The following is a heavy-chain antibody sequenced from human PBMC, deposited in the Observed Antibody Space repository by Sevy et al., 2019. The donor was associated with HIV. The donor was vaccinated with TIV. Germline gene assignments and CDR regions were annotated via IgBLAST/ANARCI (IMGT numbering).Heavy chain of an antibody. D-gene: IGHD5-12*01. CDR3: ARTRDGYNFDAFDI. J-gene: IGHJ3*02. V-gene: IGHV1-18*01. CDR1: GYTFTSYG. CDR2: ISAYNGNT. Sequence: AGASVKVSCKASGYTFTSYGISWVRQAPGQGLEWMGWISAYNGNTNYAQKLQGRVTMTTDTSTSTAYMELRSLRSDDTAVYYCARTRDGYNFDAFDIWGQGTMVTVSS.